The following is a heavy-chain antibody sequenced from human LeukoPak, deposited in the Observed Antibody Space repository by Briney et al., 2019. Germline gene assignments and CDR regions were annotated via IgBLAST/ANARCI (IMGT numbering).Heavy chain of an antibody. Sequence: GASVKVSCKASGGTFSSYAISWVRQAPGQGLAWMGRIIPILGIANYAQKFQGRVTITADKSTSTAYMELSSLRSEDTAVYYCARDYYDSSGDPWGQGTLVTVSS. D-gene: IGHD3-22*01. V-gene: IGHV1-69*04. J-gene: IGHJ4*02. CDR1: GGTFSSYA. CDR2: IIPILGIA. CDR3: ARDYYDSSGDP.